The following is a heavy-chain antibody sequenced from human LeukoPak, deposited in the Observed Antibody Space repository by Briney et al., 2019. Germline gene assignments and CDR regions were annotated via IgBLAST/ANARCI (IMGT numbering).Heavy chain of an antibody. Sequence: PGGSLRLSCAASGFTFSSYAMSWVRQAPGKGLEWVSAISGSGGSTYYADSVKGRFTISRDNSKNTLYLQMNSLRAEDTAVYYCAKGGGIAVAGRMVEEFDYWGQGTLVTVSS. CDR2: ISGSGGST. D-gene: IGHD6-19*01. V-gene: IGHV3-23*01. CDR3: AKGGGIAVAGRMVEEFDY. CDR1: GFTFSSYA. J-gene: IGHJ4*02.